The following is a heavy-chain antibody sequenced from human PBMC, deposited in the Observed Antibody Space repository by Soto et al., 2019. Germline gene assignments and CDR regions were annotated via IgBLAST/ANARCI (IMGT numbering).Heavy chain of an antibody. CDR2: FDRKEGEI. J-gene: IGHJ4*02. CDR1: GYTLSQLS. CDR3: AIGVSGFDY. Sequence: ASVKVSCKVSGYTLSQLSIHWVRQAPGKGPEWMGGFDRKEGEIIYEEKFQGRVTMTEDTSTDTAYLDLTSLRSDDTAVYYCAIGVSGFDYWGQGTQVTVSS. D-gene: IGHD6-19*01. V-gene: IGHV1-24*01.